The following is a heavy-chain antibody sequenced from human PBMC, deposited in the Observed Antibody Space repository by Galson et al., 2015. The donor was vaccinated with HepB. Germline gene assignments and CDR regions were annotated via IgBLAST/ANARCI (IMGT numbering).Heavy chain of an antibody. CDR3: ARDHRYYYDSSGYYSGSYFDY. CDR1: GYTFTSYA. D-gene: IGHD3-22*01. Sequence: SVKVSCKASGYTFTSYAMHWVRQAPGQRLEWMGWINAGNGNTKYSQKFQGRVTITRDTSASTAYMELSSLRSEDTAVYYCARDHRYYYDSSGYYSGSYFDYWGQGTLVTVSS. V-gene: IGHV1-3*01. CDR2: INAGNGNT. J-gene: IGHJ4*02.